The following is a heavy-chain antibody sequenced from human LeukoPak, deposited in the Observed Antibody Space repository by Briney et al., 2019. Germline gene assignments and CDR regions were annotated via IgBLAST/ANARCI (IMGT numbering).Heavy chain of an antibody. CDR1: GFTFSSHW. D-gene: IGHD2/OR15-2a*01. CDR2: IKQDGSEK. J-gene: IGHJ3*02. CDR3: ARGTLPSMRHAFDI. V-gene: IGHV3-7*01. Sequence: GGSLTLSCAASGFTFSSHWMSWVRQAPGKELEWVANIKQDGSEKYYVDSVKGRFAISRDNAKNSLYLQMNSLRAEDTAVYYCARGTLPSMRHAFDIWGQGTMVTVSS.